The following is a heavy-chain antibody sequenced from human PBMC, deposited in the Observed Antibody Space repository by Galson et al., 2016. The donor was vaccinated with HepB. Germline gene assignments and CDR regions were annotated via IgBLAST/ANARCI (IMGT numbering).Heavy chain of an antibody. CDR1: GYTFTSYA. Sequence: SVKVSCKASGYTFTSYAMHWVRQAPGQRLEWMGWINAGSGNTEYSQKFQDRVTITRDTSASTAYMEVSSLRSEDTAVYYCARDPLGASTLDYWGQGTLVTVPS. J-gene: IGHJ4*02. D-gene: IGHD1-26*01. V-gene: IGHV1-3*01. CDR2: INAGSGNT. CDR3: ARDPLGASTLDY.